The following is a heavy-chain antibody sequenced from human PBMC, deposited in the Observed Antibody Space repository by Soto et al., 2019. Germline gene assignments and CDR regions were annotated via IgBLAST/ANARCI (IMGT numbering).Heavy chain of an antibody. CDR3: ARSQDSDYVWGSYRYQLFDY. J-gene: IGHJ4*02. CDR2: SNAGNGNT. D-gene: IGHD3-16*02. CDR1: GYTFTSYA. Sequence: ASVKVSCKASGYTFTSYAMHWVRQAPGQRLEWMGWSNAGNGNTKYSQEFQGRVTITRDTSAGTAYMELSSLRSEDMAVYYCARSQDSDYVWGSYRYQLFDYCGQGTLVTVSS. V-gene: IGHV1-3*02.